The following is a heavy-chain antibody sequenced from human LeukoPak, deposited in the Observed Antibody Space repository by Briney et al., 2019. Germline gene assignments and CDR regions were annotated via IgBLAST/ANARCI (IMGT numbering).Heavy chain of an antibody. CDR2: ISGGGVTT. CDR3: ARNQQLGGHSYYYYGMDV. Sequence: GGSLRLSCAASGFTFSSYAIQWVRQAPGKGLEWVSGISGGGVTTYYADSVKGRFTISRDNSKNTLYLQMNSLRADDTAIYYCARNQQLGGHSYYYYGMDVWGQGTTVTVSS. CDR1: GFTFSSYA. D-gene: IGHD3-16*01. V-gene: IGHV3-23*01. J-gene: IGHJ6*02.